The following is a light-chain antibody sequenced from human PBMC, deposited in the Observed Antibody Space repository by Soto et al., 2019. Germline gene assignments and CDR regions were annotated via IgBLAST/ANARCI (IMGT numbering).Light chain of an antibody. CDR3: QQYGSSPRT. J-gene: IGKJ1*01. V-gene: IGKV3-20*01. Sequence: EIVLTQSPGTLSLSPGERATLSCRASQSVSSSYLAWYQQKPGQAPRLLIYGASSRATGIPDRFSGSGSGTALTLTISRLETEDLAVYYCQQYGSSPRTFGQGTKVEIK. CDR1: QSVSSSY. CDR2: GAS.